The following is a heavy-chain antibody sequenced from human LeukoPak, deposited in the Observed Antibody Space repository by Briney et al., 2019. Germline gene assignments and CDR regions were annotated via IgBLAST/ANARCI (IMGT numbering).Heavy chain of an antibody. CDR2: IYHSGST. D-gene: IGHD6-6*01. CDR1: GGSISSGGYY. Sequence: SSETLSLTCTVSGGSISSGGYYWSWIRQPPGKGLEWIGYIYHSGSTYYNPSLKSRVTISVDRSKNQFSLKLSSVTAADTAVYYCARESRSSSGDDYWGQGTLVTVSS. V-gene: IGHV4-30-2*01. CDR3: ARESRSSSGDDY. J-gene: IGHJ4*02.